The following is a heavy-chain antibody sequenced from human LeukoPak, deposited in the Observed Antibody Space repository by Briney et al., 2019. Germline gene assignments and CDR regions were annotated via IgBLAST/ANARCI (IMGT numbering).Heavy chain of an antibody. CDR1: GYSFTNYG. J-gene: IGHJ4*02. CDR3: ARGGVSNSWYRTPDY. D-gene: IGHD6-13*01. V-gene: IGHV1-18*01. Sequence: ASVKVSCKASGYSFTNYGISWVGQAPGQGLEWMGWISTYDGNTNYVQKLQGRVTMTTDTSTSTAYMELRSLRSDDTAVYYCARGGVSNSWYRTPDYWGQGTLVAVSS. CDR2: ISTYDGNT.